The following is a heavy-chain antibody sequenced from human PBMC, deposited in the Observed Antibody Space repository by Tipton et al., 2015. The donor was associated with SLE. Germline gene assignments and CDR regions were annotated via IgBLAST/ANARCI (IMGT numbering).Heavy chain of an antibody. CDR2: MYTSGST. J-gene: IGHJ3*02. V-gene: IGHV4-61*02. CDR1: GGSISSGNYY. CDR3: VRADTVAFDI. Sequence: GLVKPSQTLSLTCTVSGGSISSGNYYWNWIRQPAGKGLEWIGRMYTSGSTTYSPSLKSRVTMLEDTSKNQFSLKLSSVTAADTAVYYCVRADTVAFDIWGQGTRVTVSS.